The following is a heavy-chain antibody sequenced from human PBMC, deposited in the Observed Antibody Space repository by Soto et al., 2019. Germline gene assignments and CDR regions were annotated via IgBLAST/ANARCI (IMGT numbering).Heavy chain of an antibody. Sequence: SETLSLTCTVSGGSISSSSYYWGWIRQPPGKGLEWIGSIYYSGSTYYNPSLKSRVTISVDTSKNQFSLKLSSVTAADTAVYYCARPQAICSGGSCYSGVFHYWGQGTLVTVSS. V-gene: IGHV4-39*01. J-gene: IGHJ4*02. CDR1: GGSISSSSYY. CDR2: IYYSGST. D-gene: IGHD2-15*01. CDR3: ARPQAICSGGSCYSGVFHY.